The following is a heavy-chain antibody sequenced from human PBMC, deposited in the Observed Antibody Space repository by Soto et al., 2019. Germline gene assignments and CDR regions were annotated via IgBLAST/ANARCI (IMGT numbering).Heavy chain of an antibody. D-gene: IGHD2-2*01. V-gene: IGHV3-23*01. CDR1: GFTFSSYA. CDR3: AKDRGYCSSTSCLPREFDY. Sequence: GGSLRLSCAASGFTFSSYAMSWVRQAPGKGLEWVSAISGSGGSTYYADSVKGRFTISRDNSKNTLYLQMNSLRAEDTAVYYCAKDRGYCSSTSCLPREFDYWGQGTLVTVSS. J-gene: IGHJ4*02. CDR2: ISGSGGST.